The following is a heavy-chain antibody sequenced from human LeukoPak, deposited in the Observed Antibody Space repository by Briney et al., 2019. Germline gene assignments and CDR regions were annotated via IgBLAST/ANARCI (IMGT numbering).Heavy chain of an antibody. D-gene: IGHD6-25*01. V-gene: IGHV1-8*01. CDR2: MNPNSGNT. J-gene: IGHJ6*04. Sequence: GASVKVSCKASGYTFTSYDINWVRQATGQGLEWMGWMNPNSGNTGYAQKFQGRVTMTRNTSISTAYMELSSLRSEDTAVYYCAKKKDSSGWTRYYSNGVAVGGKGTTFTVSS. CDR1: GYTFTSYD. CDR3: AKKKDSSGWTRYYSNGVAV.